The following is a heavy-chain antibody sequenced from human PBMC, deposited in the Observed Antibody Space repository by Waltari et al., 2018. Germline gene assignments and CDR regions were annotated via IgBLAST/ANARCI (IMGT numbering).Heavy chain of an antibody. Sequence: QLQLQESGPGLVKPSETLSLTCTVSGGSISSSSYYWGWIRQPPGKGLEWIGSIYYSGSTYYNPSLKSRVTISVDTSKNQFALKLSSVTAADTAVYYCALAVGYCSSTSCPFRWFDPWGQGTLVTVSS. CDR3: ALAVGYCSSTSCPFRWFDP. CDR1: GGSISSSSYY. CDR2: IYYSGST. V-gene: IGHV4-39*07. J-gene: IGHJ5*02. D-gene: IGHD2-2*01.